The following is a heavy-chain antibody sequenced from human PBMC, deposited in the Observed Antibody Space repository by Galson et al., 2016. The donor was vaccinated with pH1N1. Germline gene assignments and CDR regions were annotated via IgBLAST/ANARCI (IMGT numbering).Heavy chain of an antibody. CDR1: GYSIISGYY. CDR2: IFHSGST. CDR3: ASSIPVTALDAFDL. V-gene: IGHV4-38-2*01. J-gene: IGHJ3*01. Sequence: ETLSLTCAVSGYSIISGYYWGWVRQPPGKGLEWIGSIFHSGSTYYNPSLKSRVTISVDTSRNQFSLTLSSVTAADTALYYCASSIPVTALDAFDLWGQGTMVTVSS. D-gene: IGHD2-21*02.